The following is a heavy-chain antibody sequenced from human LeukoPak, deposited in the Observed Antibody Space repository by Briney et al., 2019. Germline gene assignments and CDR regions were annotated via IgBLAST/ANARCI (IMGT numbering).Heavy chain of an antibody. D-gene: IGHD2-15*01. V-gene: IGHV4-59*01. CDR1: GGSISSDY. CDR2: IYYRGST. Sequence: ASETLSLTCTVSGGSISSDYWSWIRQPPGKGLEWIGYIYYRGSTNYNPSLKSRVTISVDTSKNQFSLKLSSVTAADTAVYYCARYRDSGGRLAFDIWGQGTMATVSS. CDR3: ARYRDSGGRLAFDI. J-gene: IGHJ3*02.